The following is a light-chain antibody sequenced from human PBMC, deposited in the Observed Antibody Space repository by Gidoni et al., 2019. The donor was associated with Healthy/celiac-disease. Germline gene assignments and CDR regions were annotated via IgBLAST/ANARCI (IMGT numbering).Light chain of an antibody. CDR3: QQSYSTHT. CDR2: AAS. Sequence: IQMTQSPSSLSASVGDRVTLTGRASQSISSYLNWYQQKPGKAPKLLIYAASSLQSGVPSRFSGSGSGTDFTLTISSLQPEDFATYYCQQSYSTHTFGQGTKLEIK. V-gene: IGKV1-39*01. CDR1: QSISSY. J-gene: IGKJ2*01.